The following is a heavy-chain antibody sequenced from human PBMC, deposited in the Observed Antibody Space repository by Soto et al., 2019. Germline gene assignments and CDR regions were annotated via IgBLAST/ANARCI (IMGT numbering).Heavy chain of an antibody. Sequence: GASVKVSCKASGYTFTSYGISWVRQAPGQGLEWMGWISAYNGNTNYAQKLQGRVTMTTDTSTSTAYMELRSLRSDDTAVYYCSRVLLRFLEWSRTDAFDIWGQGTMVTVSS. CDR2: ISAYNGNT. J-gene: IGHJ3*02. CDR3: SRVLLRFLEWSRTDAFDI. CDR1: GYTFTSYG. V-gene: IGHV1-18*01. D-gene: IGHD3-3*01.